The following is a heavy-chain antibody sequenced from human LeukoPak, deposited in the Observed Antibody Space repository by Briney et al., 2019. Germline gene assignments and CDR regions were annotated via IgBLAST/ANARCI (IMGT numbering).Heavy chain of an antibody. D-gene: IGHD5-24*01. Sequence: PGGSLRLSCAASGFTFSSYSMNWVRQAPGKGLEWVSSISSSSSYIYYADSVKGRFTISRDNAKNSLYLQMNSLRAEDTAVYYCATERRDGSGFDYWGQGTLVTVSS. J-gene: IGHJ4*02. V-gene: IGHV3-21*01. CDR3: ATERRDGSGFDY. CDR2: ISSSSSYI. CDR1: GFTFSSYS.